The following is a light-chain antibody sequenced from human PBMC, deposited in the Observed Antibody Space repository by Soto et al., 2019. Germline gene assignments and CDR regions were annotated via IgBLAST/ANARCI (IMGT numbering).Light chain of an antibody. J-gene: IGLJ1*01. CDR2: EVS. Sequence: QSVLTQPPSASGSPGQSVTISCAGTSSDVGGYNYVSWYQRHPGKAPKLMIYEVSKRPSGVPDRFSGSKSGNTASLTVSGLQAEDEADYYCSSYADSNNSYVFGTGTKVTVL. CDR3: SSYADSNNSYV. CDR1: SSDVGGYNY. V-gene: IGLV2-8*01.